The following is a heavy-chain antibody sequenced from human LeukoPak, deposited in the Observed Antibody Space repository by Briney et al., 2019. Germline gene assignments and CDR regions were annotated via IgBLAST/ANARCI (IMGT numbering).Heavy chain of an antibody. Sequence: PSETLSLTCAVYGGSFSGYYWSWIRQPPGKGLEWIGEINHSGSTNYNPSLKSRVTISVDTSKNQFSLKLSSVTAADTAVYYCARGSLNDYVWGSYRPYFDYWGQGTLVTVSS. D-gene: IGHD3-16*02. CDR1: GGSFSGYY. CDR2: INHSGST. J-gene: IGHJ4*02. CDR3: ARGSLNDYVWGSYRPYFDY. V-gene: IGHV4-34*01.